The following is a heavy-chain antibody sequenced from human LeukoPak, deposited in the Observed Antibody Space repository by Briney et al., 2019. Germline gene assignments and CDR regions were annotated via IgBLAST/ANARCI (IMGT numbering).Heavy chain of an antibody. D-gene: IGHD5-12*01. CDR3: ARRGYPVYYYYMDV. CDR1: GYTFTSYG. J-gene: IGHJ6*03. V-gene: IGHV1-18*01. Sequence: ASVTVSCKTSGYTFTSYGISWVRQAPGQGREWMGWTSADNGKTNYAQKLQGRVTMTTDTSTTTAYMELRSLRSDDTAVYYCARRGYPVYYYYMDVWGKGTTVTISS. CDR2: TSADNGKT.